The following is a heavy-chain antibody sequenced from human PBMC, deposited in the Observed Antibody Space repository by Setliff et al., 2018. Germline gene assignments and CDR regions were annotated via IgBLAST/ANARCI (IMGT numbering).Heavy chain of an antibody. D-gene: IGHD3-10*01. J-gene: IGHJ4*02. CDR1: GGTFSSYA. CDR3: ARNNPHLYGSGSYYTSPGNFDY. V-gene: IGHV1-69*13. Sequence: RASVKVSCKASGGTFSSYAISWVRQAPGQGLEWMGRIIPIFGTANYAQKFQGRVTITADESTSTAYMELSSLRSEDTAVYYCARNNPHLYGSGSYYTSPGNFDYWGQGTLVTVSS. CDR2: IIPIFGTA.